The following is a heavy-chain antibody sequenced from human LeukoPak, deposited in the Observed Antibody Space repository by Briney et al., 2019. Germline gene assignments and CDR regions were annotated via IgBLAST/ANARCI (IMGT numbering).Heavy chain of an antibody. D-gene: IGHD3-22*01. CDR1: DDSITMYY. CDR2: VDHTGST. V-gene: IGHV4-59*12. Sequence: PSETLSLTCSVSDDSITMYYWTWIRQPPGKGLEWIGYVDHTGSTNYNPSLKSRVTMSVDTSKNQFSLKLSSVTAADTAVYYCARDYYNSSGYYFDYWGQGTLVTVSS. CDR3: ARDYYNSSGYYFDY. J-gene: IGHJ4*02.